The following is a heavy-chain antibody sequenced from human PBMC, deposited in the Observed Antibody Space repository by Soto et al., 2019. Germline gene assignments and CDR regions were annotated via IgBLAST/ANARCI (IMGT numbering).Heavy chain of an antibody. CDR3: ARGRYCLTGRCFPNWFDS. Sequence: SWTLSLTCTFSVGSIISGDYYWSWIGQPPGKGLEWIGYIYYSGSTYYNPSLKSRVTISVDTSKNQFSLKLSSVTAADTAVYYCARGRYCLTGRCFPNWFDSWGQGTLVTVSS. J-gene: IGHJ5*01. V-gene: IGHV4-30-4*01. CDR1: VGSIISGDYY. D-gene: IGHD2-15*01. CDR2: IYYSGST.